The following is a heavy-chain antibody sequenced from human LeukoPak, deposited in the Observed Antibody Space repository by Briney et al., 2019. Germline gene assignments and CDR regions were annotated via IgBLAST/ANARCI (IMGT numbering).Heavy chain of an antibody. V-gene: IGHV4-59*08. CDR1: GGSISSYY. CDR2: IYYSGTT. CDR3: ARQGSYDILTGYPYYFDY. D-gene: IGHD3-9*01. J-gene: IGHJ4*02. Sequence: KASETLSLTCTVSGGSISSYYWNWIRQPPGKGLEWIGYIYYSGTTNYNPSLKSRVSISVDTSKNQFSLKLSSVTAADTAVYYCARQGSYDILTGYPYYFDYWGQGTLVTVSS.